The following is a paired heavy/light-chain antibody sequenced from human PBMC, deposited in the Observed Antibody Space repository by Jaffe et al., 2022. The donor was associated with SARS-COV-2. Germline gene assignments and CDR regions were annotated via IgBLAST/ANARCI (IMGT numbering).Heavy chain of an antibody. CDR3: ARWYCGGDCYILTPKFDL. CDR2: IYYSGST. CDR1: GGSISSGDYY. D-gene: IGHD2-21*02. V-gene: IGHV4-30-4*01. Sequence: QVQLQESGPGLVKPSQTLSLTCTVSGGSISSGDYYWSWIRQPPGKGLEWIGYIYYSGSTYYNPSLKSRVTISVDTSKNQFSLKLSSVTAADTAVYYCARWYCGGDCYILTPKFDLWGRGTLVTVSS. J-gene: IGHJ2*01.
Light chain of an antibody. CDR1: SSNIGAGYD. V-gene: IGLV1-40*01. J-gene: IGLJ2*01. CDR3: QSYDSSLSVPVV. Sequence: QSVLTQPPSVSGAPGQRVTISCTGSSSNIGAGYDVHWYQQLPGTAPKLLIYGNSNRPSGVPDRFSGSKSGTSASLAITGLQAEDEADYYCQSYDSSLSVPVVFGGGTKLTVL. CDR2: GNS.